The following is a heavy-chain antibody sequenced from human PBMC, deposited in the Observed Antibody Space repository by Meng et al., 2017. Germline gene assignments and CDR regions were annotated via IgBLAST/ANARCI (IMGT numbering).Heavy chain of an antibody. J-gene: IGHJ5*02. Sequence: SETLSLTCTVSGYSISSGYYWGWIRQPPGKGLEWIGSIYHSGSTYYNPSLKSRVTISVDTSKNQFSLKLSSVTAADTAVYYCARDLEDVDTAMVCWFDPWGHGNLV. CDR2: IYHSGST. V-gene: IGHV4-38-2*02. CDR1: GYSISSGYY. D-gene: IGHD5-18*01. CDR3: ARDLEDVDTAMVCWFDP.